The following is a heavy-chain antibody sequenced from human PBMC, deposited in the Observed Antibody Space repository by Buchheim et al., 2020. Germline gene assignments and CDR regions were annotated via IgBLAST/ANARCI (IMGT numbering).Heavy chain of an antibody. CDR2: INPSGGST. D-gene: IGHD5-24*01. CDR3: ARAGVGYNYDPYYGMDV. Sequence: QVQLVQSGAEVKKPGASVKVSCKASGYTFTSYYMHWVRQAPGQGFEWMGIINPSGGSTSYAQKFQGRVTMTRDTSTSTVYMELSSLRSEDTAVYYCARAGVGYNYDPYYGMDVWGQGTT. V-gene: IGHV1-46*03. J-gene: IGHJ6*02. CDR1: GYTFTSYY.